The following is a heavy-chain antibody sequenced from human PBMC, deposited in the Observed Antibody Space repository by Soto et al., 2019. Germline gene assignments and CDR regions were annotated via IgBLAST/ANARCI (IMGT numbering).Heavy chain of an antibody. CDR3: ARDNNWSFDS. CDR2: IGPDGSTK. CDR1: GITFSSYW. Sequence: GSLRVSCAASGITFSSYWMRWVLQAPGKGLVWVSHIGPDGSTKRDADSVKGRFTISRDNDRNRLYLQMNSLRAEDTDVYYCARDNNWSFDSWGQGTLVTVSS. V-gene: IGHV3-74*01. J-gene: IGHJ4*02. D-gene: IGHD1-1*01.